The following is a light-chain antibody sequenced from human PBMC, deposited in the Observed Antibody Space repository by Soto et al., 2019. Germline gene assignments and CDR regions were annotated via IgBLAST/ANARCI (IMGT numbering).Light chain of an antibody. J-gene: IGKJ5*01. Sequence: QMTQSPSTLSASVGDRVTITCRASQSVSSWVAWYHLKPGKAPKLLIYKASTLETGVPSRFSGSGSGTEFTLTISSLQPDEFATYFCQKYNSYPITFGKGKRLEIK. CDR1: QSVSSW. CDR3: QKYNSYPIT. V-gene: IGKV1-5*03. CDR2: KAS.